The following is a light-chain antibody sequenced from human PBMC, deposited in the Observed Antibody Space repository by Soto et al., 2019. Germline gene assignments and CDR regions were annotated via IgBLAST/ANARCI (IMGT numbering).Light chain of an antibody. J-gene: IGLJ2*01. V-gene: IGLV2-14*01. CDR1: SSDVGGYNY. CDR2: EVS. CDR3: GSKAGSNKHVV. Sequence: QSVLTQPASVSGSPGQSITISCTGTSSDVGGYNYVSWYQQHPDKAPKLMIYEVSNRPSGVSNRFSGSKSGNTASLTISGLQSDDEADYYCGSKAGSNKHVVFGGGTKVTVL.